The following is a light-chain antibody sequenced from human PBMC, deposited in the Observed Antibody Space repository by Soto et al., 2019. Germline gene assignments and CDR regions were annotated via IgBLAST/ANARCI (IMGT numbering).Light chain of an antibody. V-gene: IGKV3-20*01. CDR2: GAS. CDR1: QTVSNNF. Sequence: IVLTQSPGTLSVSPWERATLSFRASQTVSNNFLAWYQEKPGRGPRLLIYGASTRATGIPDRFSGSGSGTDFTLTISRLDPEDFAVYYCRQYGRSLEFAVGGGTKVDIK. J-gene: IGKJ4*01. CDR3: RQYGRSLEFA.